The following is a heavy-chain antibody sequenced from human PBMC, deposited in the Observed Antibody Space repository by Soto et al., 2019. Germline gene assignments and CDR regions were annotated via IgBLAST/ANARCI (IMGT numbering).Heavy chain of an antibody. CDR1: GGSISDGYY. CDR2: IYTSGIT. CDR3: AREEGGSYGDYYYGMEV. J-gene: IGHJ6*02. D-gene: IGHD1-26*01. Sequence: PSETLSLTCTVSGGSISDGYYWSWIRQPAGKGLEWIGRIYTSGITNYNPSLKSRVTMSVDTSKNQFSLKLSSVTAADTAVYYWAREEGGSYGDYYYGMEVWGQGTTVTVSS. V-gene: IGHV4-4*07.